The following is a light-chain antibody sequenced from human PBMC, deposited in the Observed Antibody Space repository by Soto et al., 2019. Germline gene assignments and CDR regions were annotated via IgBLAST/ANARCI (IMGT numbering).Light chain of an antibody. Sequence: DIQLTQSPATLSTYVGDRVTITCRASQSIRHYLAWYQQMPGKAPKLLIYGASTLQSGVPSRFSGSGSGTEFTLTISSLQPDDFGTYFCQHHDSYSQTFGQGTKVDIK. J-gene: IGKJ1*01. CDR3: QHHDSYSQT. CDR1: QSIRHY. V-gene: IGKV1-5*01. CDR2: GAS.